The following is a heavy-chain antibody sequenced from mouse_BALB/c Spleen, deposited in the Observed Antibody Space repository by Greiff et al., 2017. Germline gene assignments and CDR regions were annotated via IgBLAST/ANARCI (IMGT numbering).Heavy chain of an antibody. Sequence: LQQPGAELVKPGASVKMSCKASGYTFTSYNMHWVKQTPGQGLEWIGAIYPGNGDTSYNQKFKGKATLTADKSSSTAYMQLSSLTSEDSAVYYCARSEYYGSSYEAWFAYWGQGTLVTVSA. D-gene: IGHD1-1*01. V-gene: IGHV1-12*01. CDR2: IYPGNGDT. J-gene: IGHJ3*01. CDR3: ARSEYYGSSYEAWFAY. CDR1: GYTFTSYN.